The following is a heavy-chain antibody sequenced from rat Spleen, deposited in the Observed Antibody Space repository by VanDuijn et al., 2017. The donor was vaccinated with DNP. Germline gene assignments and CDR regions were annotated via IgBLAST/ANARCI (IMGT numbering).Heavy chain of an antibody. CDR3: AREEPRILYFFSSLFDY. CDR2: VQSGGST. Sequence: QVQLKESGPGLVQPSQTLSLTCTVAGFSLTIYSVHWVRQPPGKGLEWMGRVQSGGSTDYNSGLKSRLSINRDTSKSQVSLEINSLQTEDTAIYFCAREEPRILYFFSSLFDYWGQGVMVTVSS. V-gene: IGHV2-19*01. D-gene: IGHD1-2*01. CDR1: GFSLTIYS. J-gene: IGHJ2*01.